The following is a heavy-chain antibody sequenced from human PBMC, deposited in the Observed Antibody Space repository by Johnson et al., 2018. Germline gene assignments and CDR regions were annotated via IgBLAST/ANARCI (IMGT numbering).Heavy chain of an antibody. CDR1: GFTFSSYG. CDR2: ISYDGSNK. V-gene: IGHV3-30*18. Sequence: QVQLVQSGGGVVQXGRSXRLXCAASGFTFSSYGMHWVRQAPGKGLEWVAVISYDGSNKYYADSVKGRFTISRDNSKNTLYLQMNSLRAEDTAVYYCAKDYEQYLQHWGQGTLVTVSS. D-gene: IGHD3-16*01. J-gene: IGHJ1*01. CDR3: AKDYEQYLQH.